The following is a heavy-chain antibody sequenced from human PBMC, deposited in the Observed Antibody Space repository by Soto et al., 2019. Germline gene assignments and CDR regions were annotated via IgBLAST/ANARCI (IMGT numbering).Heavy chain of an antibody. J-gene: IGHJ4*02. Sequence: GVPVEVSCKASGYTFTSYGSSWVRQAHGQGLEWMGWISAYNGNTNYAQKLQGRVTMTTDTSTSTAYMELRSLRSDDTAVYYCAREGIAAATRRFDYWGQGTLVTVSS. CDR3: AREGIAAATRRFDY. CDR1: GYTFTSYG. D-gene: IGHD6-13*01. V-gene: IGHV1-18*01. CDR2: ISAYNGNT.